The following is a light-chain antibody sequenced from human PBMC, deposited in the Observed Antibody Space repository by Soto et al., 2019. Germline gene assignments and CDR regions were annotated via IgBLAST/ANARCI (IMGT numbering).Light chain of an antibody. J-gene: IGLJ2*01. CDR1: TSDVALYNF. CDR2: DVS. V-gene: IGLV2-14*03. CDR3: ATYISSTTLDVV. Sequence: QSALTQPASVSGSPGQSITISCTGTTSDVALYNFVSWYQQHPGKAPKLMIYDVSDRPSGVSNRFSGSKSGNTASLTISGLQAEDEADYYCATYISSTTLDVVFGGGTKLTVL.